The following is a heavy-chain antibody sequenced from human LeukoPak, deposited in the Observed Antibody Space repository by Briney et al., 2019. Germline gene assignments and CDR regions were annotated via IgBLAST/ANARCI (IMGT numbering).Heavy chain of an antibody. D-gene: IGHD1-26*01. Sequence: SETLSLTCTVSGGSISSYYWSWIRQPPGKGLEWIGYIYYSGSTNYNPSLKSRVTISLDTSKNQFSLKLSSVTAADTAVYYCAREAFSGSYFGYYYGMDVWGQGTTVTVSS. CDR3: AREAFSGSYFGYYYGMDV. CDR2: IYYSGST. CDR1: GGSISSYY. J-gene: IGHJ6*02. V-gene: IGHV4-59*01.